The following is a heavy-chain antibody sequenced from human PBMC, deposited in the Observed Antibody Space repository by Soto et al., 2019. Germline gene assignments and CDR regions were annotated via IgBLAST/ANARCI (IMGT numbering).Heavy chain of an antibody. CDR1: GFTFSRYW. CDR3: VRCYCTGTSCYGDRALDI. CDR2: INQDGSEK. Sequence: PGGSLRLSCAASGFTFSRYWMSWVRRAPGKGLEWVANINQDGSEKYIVDSVKGRFTISRDNAKNSLFLQINSLRVEDTAVYYCVRCYCTGTSCYGDRALDIWGQGTKVTVSS. J-gene: IGHJ3*02. D-gene: IGHD2-2*01. V-gene: IGHV3-7*01.